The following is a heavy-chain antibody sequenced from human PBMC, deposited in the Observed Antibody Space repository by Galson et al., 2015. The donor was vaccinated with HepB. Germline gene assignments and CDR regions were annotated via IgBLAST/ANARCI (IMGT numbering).Heavy chain of an antibody. V-gene: IGHV1-3*01. J-gene: IGHJ6*02. CDR2: INAGNGNT. CDR1: GYTFTSYA. CDR3: ARDRLDSSSPCYYYGMDV. D-gene: IGHD6-6*01. Sequence: SVKVSCKASGYTFTSYAMHWVRQAPGQRLEWMGWINAGNGNTKYSQKFQGRVTITRDTSASTAYMELSSLRSEDTAVYYCARDRLDSSSPCYYYGMDVWGQGTTVTVSS.